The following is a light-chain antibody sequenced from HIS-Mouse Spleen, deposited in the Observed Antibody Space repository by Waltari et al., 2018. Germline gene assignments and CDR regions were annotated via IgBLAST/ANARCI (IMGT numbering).Light chain of an antibody. V-gene: IGLV3-10*01. Sequence: VSPGQTARHACSGHAVPNTCAYWYQQKSGQAPVLVIYEDSKRPSGFPERFSGSSSGTMATLSISGAQVEDEADYYCYSTYSSGNHRVFGGGTKLTVL. CDR2: EDS. CDR3: YSTYSSGNHRV. J-gene: IGLJ2*01. CDR1: AVPNTC.